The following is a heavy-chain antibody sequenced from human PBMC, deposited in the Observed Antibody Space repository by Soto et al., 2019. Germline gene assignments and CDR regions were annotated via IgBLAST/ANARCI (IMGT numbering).Heavy chain of an antibody. V-gene: IGHV3-74*01. D-gene: IGHD3-9*01. CDR3: ARYFDCLAYAFDI. Sequence: EVQLVESGGGLVQPGGSLRLSCAAAGFTFSSYWMHWVRQAPGKGLVWVSRINSDGSSTSYADSVKGRFTISRDNAKNTLYLQMNSLRAEDTAVYYCARYFDCLAYAFDIWGQGTMVTVSS. J-gene: IGHJ3*02. CDR1: GFTFSSYW. CDR2: INSDGSST.